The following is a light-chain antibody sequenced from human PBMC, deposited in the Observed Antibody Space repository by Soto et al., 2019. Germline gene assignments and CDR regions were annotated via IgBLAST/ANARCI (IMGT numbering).Light chain of an antibody. CDR3: SSYAGINGYV. Sequence: QSVLTQPPSASGSPGQSVTISCTGTSSDVGGYNYVSWYQQHPGKAPKLMIYEVSKRPSGVPDRFSGSKSGNTASLTVSGLQAEDEADYYSSSYAGINGYVFVTGTKVT. J-gene: IGLJ1*01. CDR2: EVS. V-gene: IGLV2-8*01. CDR1: SSDVGGYNY.